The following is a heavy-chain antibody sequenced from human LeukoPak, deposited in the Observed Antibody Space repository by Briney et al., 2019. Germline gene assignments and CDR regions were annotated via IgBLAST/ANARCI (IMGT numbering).Heavy chain of an antibody. V-gene: IGHV4-30-2*01. D-gene: IGHD2-15*01. Sequence: PSQTLSLTCAVSGGSISSGGYSWSWIRQPPGKGLEWIGYIHHSGSTYYNPSLKSRVTISVDRSKNQFSLKLSSVTAADTAVYYCARGVVRYWYFDLWGRGTLVTVSS. J-gene: IGHJ2*01. CDR3: ARGVVRYWYFDL. CDR1: GGSISSGGYS. CDR2: IHHSGST.